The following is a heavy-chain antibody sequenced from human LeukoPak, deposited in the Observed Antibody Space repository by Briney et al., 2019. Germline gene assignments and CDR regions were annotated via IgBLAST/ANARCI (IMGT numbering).Heavy chain of an antibody. CDR2: IYTSGST. CDR1: GGSISSSSYY. J-gene: IGHJ5*02. V-gene: IGHV4-61*02. Sequence: PSETLSLTCTVSGGSISSSSYYWSWIRQPAGKGLEWIGRIYTSGSTYYNPSLKSRVTISVDTSKNQFSLKLSSVTAADTAVYYCAKSSWSLFDPWGQGTLVTVSS. CDR3: AKSSWSLFDP. D-gene: IGHD3-10*01.